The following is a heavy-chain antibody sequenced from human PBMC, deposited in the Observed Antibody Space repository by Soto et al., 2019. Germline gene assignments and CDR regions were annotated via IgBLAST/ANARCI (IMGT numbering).Heavy chain of an antibody. Sequence: GGSLRLSCAASGFTFSSYQMNWVRQAPEKGLEWVANIKQDGSEKYYVDSVKGRFTISRDNAKNSLYLQMNSLRAEDTAVYYCARVAPYYYGSGSYYFDYWGQGTLVTVSS. V-gene: IGHV3-7*01. D-gene: IGHD3-10*01. CDR2: IKQDGSEK. CDR1: GFTFSSYQ. CDR3: ARVAPYYYGSGSYYFDY. J-gene: IGHJ4*02.